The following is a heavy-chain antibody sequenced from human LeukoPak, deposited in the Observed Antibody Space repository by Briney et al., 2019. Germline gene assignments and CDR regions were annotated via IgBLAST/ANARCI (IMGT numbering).Heavy chain of an antibody. J-gene: IGHJ4*02. CDR3: ARAKWEPYYFDY. CDR1: GFTFSHYW. CDR2: INHSGST. Sequence: GSLRLSCAASGFTFSHYWMTWIRQPPGKGLEWIGEINHSGSTNYNPSLKSRVTISVDTSKNQFSLKLSSVTAADTAVYYCARAKWEPYYFDYWGQGTLVTVSS. V-gene: IGHV4-34*01. D-gene: IGHD1-26*01.